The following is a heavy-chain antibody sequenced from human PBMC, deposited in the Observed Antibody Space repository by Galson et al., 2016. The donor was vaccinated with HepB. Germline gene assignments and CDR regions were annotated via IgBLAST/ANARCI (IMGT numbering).Heavy chain of an antibody. J-gene: IGHJ3*01. CDR3: AKPLVKRGATFAFHL. Sequence: SLRLSCAASGFSLSSYAMTWVRQSPRRGLEWVSDISFSSKNTFYADSVKGRFTISGDISNNTLHLQMNSLRVDDTAIYYCAKPLVKRGATFAFHLWGQGTMVTVSS. CDR2: ISFSSKNT. D-gene: IGHD1-26*01. V-gene: IGHV3-23*01. CDR1: GFSLSSYA.